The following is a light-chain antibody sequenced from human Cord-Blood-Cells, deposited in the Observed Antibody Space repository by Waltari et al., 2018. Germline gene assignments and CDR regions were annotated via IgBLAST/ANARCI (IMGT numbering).Light chain of an antibody. CDR2: EVS. CDR3: SSYTSSSTYV. V-gene: IGLV2-14*01. CDR1: SSDVGGYNY. Sequence: QSALTQPASVSGSPGPSITISCTGTSSDVGGYNYVYWYQQHPGKAPKLIIYEVSNRPSGVSNRFSGSKSGNTASLTISGLQAEDEADYYCSSYTSSSTYVFGTGTKVTVL. J-gene: IGLJ1*01.